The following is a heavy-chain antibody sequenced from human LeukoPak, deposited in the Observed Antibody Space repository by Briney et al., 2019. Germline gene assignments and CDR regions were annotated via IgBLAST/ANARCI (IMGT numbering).Heavy chain of an antibody. CDR2: IYYSGNT. CDR3: ASYQRGDSSGYYIDY. D-gene: IGHD3-22*01. J-gene: IGHJ4*02. CDR1: GGSISSSNYY. Sequence: SETLSLTCTVSGGSISSSNYYWGWIRQPPGKGLEWIGTIYYSGNTYYNPSLKSRVTISVDTSKNQFSLKLSSVTAADTAVYYCASYQRGDSSGYYIDYWGQGTLVTVSS. V-gene: IGHV4-39*01.